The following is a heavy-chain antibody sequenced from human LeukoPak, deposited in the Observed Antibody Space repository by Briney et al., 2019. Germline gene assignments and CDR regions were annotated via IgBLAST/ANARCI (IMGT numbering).Heavy chain of an antibody. CDR1: GFTFSSYE. CDR2: ISSSGSTI. J-gene: IGHJ4*02. V-gene: IGHV3-48*03. Sequence: PGGSVRLSCAASGFTFSSYEMNWVRQAPGKGLEWVSYISSSGSTIYYADSVKGRFTISRDNVKNSLYLQMNSLRAEDTAVYYCASTPQGYCTNGVCPDYWGQGTLVTVSS. CDR3: ASTPQGYCTNGVCPDY. D-gene: IGHD2-8*01.